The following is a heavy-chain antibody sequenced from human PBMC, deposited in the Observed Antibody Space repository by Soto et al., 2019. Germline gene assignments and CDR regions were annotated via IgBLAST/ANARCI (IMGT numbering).Heavy chain of an antibody. CDR3: ARANLEAGLDYYSMDV. CDR2: ISYDGRNK. V-gene: IGHV3-30*04. CDR1: GFTFSRYA. Sequence: GGSLSLSCAASGFTFSRYAIHWVRQAPGKGLEWVADISYDGRNKNYADSVKGRFTISRDNSKNTLYLQMNSLRAEDTAVYYCARANLEAGLDYYSMDVWGQGATVTVS. D-gene: IGHD6-19*01. J-gene: IGHJ6*02.